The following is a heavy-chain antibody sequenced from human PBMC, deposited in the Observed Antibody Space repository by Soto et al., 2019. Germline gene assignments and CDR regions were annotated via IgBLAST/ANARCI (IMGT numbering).Heavy chain of an antibody. J-gene: IGHJ6*02. CDR2: INPNSGGT. CDR1: GYTFTGYY. Sequence: GASVTVSCKASGYTFTGYYMHWVRQAPGQGLEGMGWINPNSGGTNYAQKFQGWVTMTRDTSISTAYMELSRLRSDDTAVYYCARDLKYSSSSVYYGMDVWGQGTTVTVSS. V-gene: IGHV1-2*04. CDR3: ARDLKYSSSSVYYGMDV. D-gene: IGHD6-6*01.